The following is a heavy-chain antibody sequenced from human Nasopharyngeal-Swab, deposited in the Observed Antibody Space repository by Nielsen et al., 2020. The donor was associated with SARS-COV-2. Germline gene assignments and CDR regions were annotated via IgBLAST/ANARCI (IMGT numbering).Heavy chain of an antibody. V-gene: IGHV3-7*01. CDR3: ARWAGRDAFDI. Sequence: GESLKISCAASGFTFSSYWMSWVRQAPGKGLEWVANIKQDGSEKYYVDSVKGRFTIFRDNAKNSLYLQMNSLRAEDTAVYYCARWAGRDAFDIWGQGTMVTVSS. CDR2: IKQDGSEK. J-gene: IGHJ3*02. CDR1: GFTFSSYW. D-gene: IGHD2-15*01.